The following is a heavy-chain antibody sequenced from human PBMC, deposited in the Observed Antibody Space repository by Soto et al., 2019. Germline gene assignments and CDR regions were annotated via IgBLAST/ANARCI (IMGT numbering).Heavy chain of an antibody. J-gene: IGHJ6*02. D-gene: IGHD3-3*01. CDR1: GFTFSSYG. Sequence: GGSLRLSCAASGFTFSSYGMHWFRQAPGKGLEWVAVIWYDGSNKYYADSVKGRFTISRDNSKNTLYLHMDSLGAEDTAIYFCAKVNTVFGVYTLTHSGLDVWGQGTTVTVSS. CDR2: IWYDGSNK. CDR3: AKVNTVFGVYTLTHSGLDV. V-gene: IGHV3-33*06.